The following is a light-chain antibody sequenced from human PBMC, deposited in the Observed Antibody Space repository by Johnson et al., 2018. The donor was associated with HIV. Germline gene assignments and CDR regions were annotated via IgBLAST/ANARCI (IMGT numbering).Light chain of an antibody. CDR1: SSNIGNKY. V-gene: IGLV1-51*02. CDR2: ENN. Sequence: QSVLTQPPSVSAAPRQKVTISCSGSSSNIGNKYVFWYQLLPGTAPKVLIYENNKRPSGIPDRFSGSKSGTSATLGITGLQTGDEADYYCGTWDSSQVVFGTGTKVTVL. J-gene: IGLJ1*01. CDR3: GTWDSSQVV.